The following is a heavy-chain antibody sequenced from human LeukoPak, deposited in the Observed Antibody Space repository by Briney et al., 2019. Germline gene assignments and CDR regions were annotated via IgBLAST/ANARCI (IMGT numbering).Heavy chain of an antibody. Sequence: ASVKVSRKASGYTFTSYGISWVRQAPGQGLEWMGWISAYNGNTNYAQKLQGRVTMTTDTSTSTAYMELRSLRSDDTAVYYCARDHYYDSSGYTRSADYWGQGTLVTVSS. J-gene: IGHJ4*02. CDR2: ISAYNGNT. CDR3: ARDHYYDSSGYTRSADY. V-gene: IGHV1-18*01. D-gene: IGHD3-22*01. CDR1: GYTFTSYG.